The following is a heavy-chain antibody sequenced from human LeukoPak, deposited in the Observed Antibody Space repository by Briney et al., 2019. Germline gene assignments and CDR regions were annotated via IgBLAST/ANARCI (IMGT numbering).Heavy chain of an antibody. CDR2: IIPIFGTA. J-gene: IGHJ4*02. CDR3: ARNVDTAMASFDY. D-gene: IGHD5-18*01. Sequence: GASVKVSCKASGYTFTSYGISWVRQAPGQGLEWMGGIIPIFGTANYAQKFQGRVTITADESTSTAYMELSSLRSEDTAVYYCARNVDTAMASFDYWGQGTLVTVSS. V-gene: IGHV1-69*13. CDR1: GYTFTSYG.